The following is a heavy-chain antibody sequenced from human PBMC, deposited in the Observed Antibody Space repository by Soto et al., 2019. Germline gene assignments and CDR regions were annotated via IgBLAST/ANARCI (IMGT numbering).Heavy chain of an antibody. V-gene: IGHV1-69*01. J-gene: IGHJ4*02. CDR2: IIPIFGTA. CDR1: GGTFSSYA. D-gene: IGHD5-12*01. Sequence: QVQLVQSGAEVKKPGSSVKVSCKASGGTFSSYAISWVRQAPGQGLEWMGGIIPIFGTANYAQNFQGRVTITPDDSTSTAYMEVSSLRSGDTAVYYCARSSGEMATISRFDYWGQGTLVTVSS. CDR3: ARSSGEMATISRFDY.